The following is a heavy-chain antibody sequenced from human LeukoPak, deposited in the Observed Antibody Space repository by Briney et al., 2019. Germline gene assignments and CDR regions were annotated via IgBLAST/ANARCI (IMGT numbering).Heavy chain of an antibody. J-gene: IGHJ3*02. CDR1: GGSISSGGYS. CDR2: IYHSGST. V-gene: IGHV4-30-2*01. CDR3: ARGSSGWYFSAFDI. D-gene: IGHD6-19*01. Sequence: SQTLSLTCAVSGGSISSGGYSWSWIRQPPGKGLEWIGYIYHSGSTNYNPSLKSRVTISVDTSKNQFSLKLSSVTAADTAVYYCARGSSGWYFSAFDIWGQGTMVTVSS.